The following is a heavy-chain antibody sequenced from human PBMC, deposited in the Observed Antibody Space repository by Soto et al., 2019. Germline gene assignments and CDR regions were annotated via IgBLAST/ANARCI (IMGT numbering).Heavy chain of an antibody. Sequence: EVQLVESGGGLVQPGRSLRLSCAASGFTFDNYAMYWVRQAPGKGLEWVSGISWNSGTIGYADSVKGRFTISRDNAKNYLYLQMNSLRAEDTALYYCAKSTGGTANGMDVWGQGTTVTVSS. CDR1: GFTFDNYA. D-gene: IGHD2-8*02. CDR2: ISWNSGTI. CDR3: AKSTGGTANGMDV. J-gene: IGHJ6*02. V-gene: IGHV3-9*01.